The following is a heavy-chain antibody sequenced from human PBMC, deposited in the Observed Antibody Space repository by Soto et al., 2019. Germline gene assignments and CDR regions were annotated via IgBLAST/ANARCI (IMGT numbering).Heavy chain of an antibody. Sequence: QVQLVQSGAEVKKPGSSVKVSCKASGGTFSSYTISWVRQAPGQGLEWMGRIIPILGIANYAQKFQARVTITADKSTSTAYMELSSLRSEDTAVYYCGGGREYQPAQYWGQGTLVTVSS. CDR1: GGTFSSYT. D-gene: IGHD2-2*01. CDR3: GGGREYQPAQY. V-gene: IGHV1-69*02. J-gene: IGHJ4*02. CDR2: IIPILGIA.